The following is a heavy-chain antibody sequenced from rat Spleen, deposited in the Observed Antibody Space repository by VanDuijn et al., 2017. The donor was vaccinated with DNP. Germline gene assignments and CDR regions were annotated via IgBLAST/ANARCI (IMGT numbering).Heavy chain of an antibody. CDR1: GFTFSHYY. D-gene: IGHD4-3*01. Sequence: EAQLVESGGGLVQPGKSLKLSCAASGFTFSHYYMAWVRQAPTKGLEWVASISTGGGNTYYRDSVKGRFTISRDNAKSTLYLQMNSLRSEDMATYYCVRWNSGHFDYWGQGVMVTVSS. CDR2: ISTGGGNT. J-gene: IGHJ2*01. CDR3: VRWNSGHFDY. V-gene: IGHV5-25*01.